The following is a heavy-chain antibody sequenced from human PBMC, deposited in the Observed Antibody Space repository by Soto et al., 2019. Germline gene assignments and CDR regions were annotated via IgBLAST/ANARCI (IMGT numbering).Heavy chain of an antibody. CDR3: ARAPRGNYGYPSYFDY. V-gene: IGHV4-39*07. J-gene: IGHJ4*02. CDR2: ISYSGST. CDR1: GDSISSRKFY. D-gene: IGHD3-10*01. Sequence: SETLSLTCTVSGDSISSRKFYWAWIRQSPVKGLEWIGSISYSGSTYSNPSLKSRVTISVDTSKNQFSLKLSSVTAADTAVYYCARAPRGNYGYPSYFDYWGQGTLVTVSS.